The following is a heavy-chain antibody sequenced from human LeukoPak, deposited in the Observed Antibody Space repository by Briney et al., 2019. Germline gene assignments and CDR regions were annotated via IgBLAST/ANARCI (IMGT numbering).Heavy chain of an antibody. J-gene: IGHJ4*02. D-gene: IGHD2/OR15-2a*01. CDR1: GFTFSNAW. CDR2: IISKVDGGTA. Sequence: GGSLRLSCAASGFTFSNAWMSWVRQAPGKGLEWVGRIISKVDGGTADYAAPVKGRFTISRDDSKNTVYLQMNSLETEDTAVYYCTTSGGTTTRFVDYWGQGNLVSVSS. V-gene: IGHV3-15*01. CDR3: TTSGGTTTRFVDY.